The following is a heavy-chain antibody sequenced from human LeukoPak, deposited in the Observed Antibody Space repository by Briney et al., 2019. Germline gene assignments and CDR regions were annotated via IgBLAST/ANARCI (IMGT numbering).Heavy chain of an antibody. J-gene: IGHJ6*03. Sequence: GGSPRLSCAASGFTFSSYSMNWVRQAPGKGLEWVSSISSSSSYIYYADSVKGRFTISRDNAKNSLYQQMNSLRAEDTAVYYCARAFYDSSGYYRSYYYMDVWGKGTTVTVSS. D-gene: IGHD3-22*01. CDR2: ISSSSSYI. CDR3: ARAFYDSSGYYRSYYYMDV. CDR1: GFTFSSYS. V-gene: IGHV3-21*01.